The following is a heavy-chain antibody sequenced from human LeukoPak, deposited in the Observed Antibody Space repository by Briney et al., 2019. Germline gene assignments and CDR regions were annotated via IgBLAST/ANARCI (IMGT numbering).Heavy chain of an antibody. V-gene: IGHV1-2*02. CDR3: ARTLGQKDTIFGVVNEWTAPNNWFDP. CDR1: GYTFTGYY. D-gene: IGHD3-3*01. J-gene: IGHJ5*02. Sequence: ASVKVSCKASGYTFTGYYMHWVRQAPGQGLEWMGWINPNSGGTNYAQKFQGRVTMTRDTSISTAYMELSRLRSDDTAVYYCARTLGQKDTIFGVVNEWTAPNNWFDPWGQGTLVTVSS. CDR2: INPNSGGT.